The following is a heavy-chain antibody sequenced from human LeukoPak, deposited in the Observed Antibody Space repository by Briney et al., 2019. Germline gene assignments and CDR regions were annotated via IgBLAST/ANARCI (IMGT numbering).Heavy chain of an antibody. CDR3: ARGLRRGWLQSAHFQH. J-gene: IGHJ1*01. D-gene: IGHD5-24*01. Sequence: PGGSLRLSCAASGFTFSSYSMNWVRQAPGKGLEWVSSISSSSSYIYYADSVKGRFTISRDNAKNSLYLQMNSLRAEDKAVYYCARGLRRGWLQSAHFQHWGQGTLVTVSS. CDR1: GFTFSSYS. V-gene: IGHV3-21*01. CDR2: ISSSSSYI.